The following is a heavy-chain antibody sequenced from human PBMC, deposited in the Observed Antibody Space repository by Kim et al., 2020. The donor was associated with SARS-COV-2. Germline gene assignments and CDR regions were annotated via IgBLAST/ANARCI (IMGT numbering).Heavy chain of an antibody. CDR3: ARRAVAGTAHYYYYGMDV. CDR1: GYSFTSYW. V-gene: IGHV5-10-1*01. D-gene: IGHD6-19*01. CDR2: IDPSDSYT. J-gene: IGHJ6*02. Sequence: GESLKISCKGSGYSFTSYWISWVRQMPGKGLEWMGRIDPSDSYTNYSPSFQGHVTISADKSISTAYLQGSSLKASDTAMYYCARRAVAGTAHYYYYGMDVWGQGTTVTVSS.